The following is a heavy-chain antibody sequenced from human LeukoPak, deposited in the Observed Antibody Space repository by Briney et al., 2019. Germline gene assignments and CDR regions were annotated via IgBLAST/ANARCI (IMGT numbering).Heavy chain of an antibody. CDR2: IYSGGST. V-gene: IGHV3-66*01. CDR3: ARDLSTMVRGYYYYMDV. D-gene: IGHD3-10*01. CDR1: GFTVSSNY. J-gene: IGHJ6*03. Sequence: PGGSLRLSCAASGFTVSSNYMSWVRRAPGKGLEWVSVIYSGGSTYYADSVKGRFTISRDNSKNKLYLQMNSLRAEDTAVYYCARDLSTMVRGYYYYMDVWGKGTTVTISS.